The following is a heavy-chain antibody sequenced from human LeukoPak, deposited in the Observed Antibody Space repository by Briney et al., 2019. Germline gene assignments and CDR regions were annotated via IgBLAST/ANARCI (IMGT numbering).Heavy chain of an antibody. D-gene: IGHD3-9*01. CDR2: IIPIFGTA. CDR1: GGTFSSYA. J-gene: IGHJ4*02. V-gene: IGHV1-69*13. Sequence: ASVKASCKASGGTFSSYAISWVRQAPGQGLEWMGGIIPIFGTANYAQKFQGRVTITADESTSTAYMELSSLRAEDTAVYYCARDLLGSHTSYSSGAWDYWGQGTLVTVSS. CDR3: ARDLLGSHTSYSSGAWDY.